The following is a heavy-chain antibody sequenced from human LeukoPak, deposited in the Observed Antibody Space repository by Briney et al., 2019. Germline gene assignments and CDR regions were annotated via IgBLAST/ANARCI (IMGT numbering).Heavy chain of an antibody. V-gene: IGHV3-23*01. J-gene: IGHJ4*02. D-gene: IGHD6-19*01. CDR2: ISGSGGST. CDR1: GFTFSSYA. CDR3: AKGDSSGWYGPYFDY. Sequence: PGGSLRLSCAAPGFTFSSYAMSWVRQAPGKGLEWVSAISGSGGSTYYADSVKGRFTISRDNSKNTLYLQMNSLRAEDTAVYYCAKGDSSGWYGPYFDYWGQGTLVTVSS.